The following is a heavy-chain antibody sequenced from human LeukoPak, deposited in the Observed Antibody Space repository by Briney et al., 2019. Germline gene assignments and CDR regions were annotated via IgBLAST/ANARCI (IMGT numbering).Heavy chain of an antibody. CDR3: ARRKYYDSSGYYVSYWFDP. Sequence: GESLKISCKGSGYSFTSYWIGWVRQMPGKGLEWMGIIYPGDSDTRYSPSFQGQVTISADKSISTAYPQWSSLKASDTAMYYCARRKYYDSSGYYVSYWFDPWGQGTLVTVSS. D-gene: IGHD3-22*01. CDR1: GYSFTSYW. CDR2: IYPGDSDT. V-gene: IGHV5-51*01. J-gene: IGHJ5*02.